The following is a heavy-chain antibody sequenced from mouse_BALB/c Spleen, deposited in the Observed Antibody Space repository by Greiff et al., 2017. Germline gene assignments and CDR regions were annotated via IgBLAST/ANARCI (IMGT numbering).Heavy chain of an antibody. Sequence: EVKVVESGGGLVKPGGSLKLSCAASGFTFSSYTMSWVRQTPEKRLEWVATISSGGSYTYYPDSVKGRFTISRDNAKNTLYLQMSSLKSEDTAMYYCTRGNYDYDGFAYWGQGTLVTVSA. J-gene: IGHJ3*01. CDR1: GFTFSSYT. D-gene: IGHD2-4*01. CDR2: ISSGGSYT. CDR3: TRGNYDYDGFAY. V-gene: IGHV5-6-4*01.